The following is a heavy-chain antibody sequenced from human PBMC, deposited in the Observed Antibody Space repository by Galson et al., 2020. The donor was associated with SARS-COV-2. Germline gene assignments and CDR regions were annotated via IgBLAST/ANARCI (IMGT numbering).Heavy chain of an antibody. CDR2: IWSDGSNE. CDR1: GFTFSLCG. CDR3: ARVPLEDTSGHRVDY. V-gene: IGHV3-33*01. J-gene: IGHJ4*02. Sequence: GGSLRLSCATSGFTFSLCGMHWVRQAPGKGLEWVAVIWSDGSNEYYGDSVKGRFTISRDNSKNTLYLQMNSLRAEDTAVYYGARVPLEDTSGHRVDYWGQGTLVTVSS. D-gene: IGHD5-18*01.